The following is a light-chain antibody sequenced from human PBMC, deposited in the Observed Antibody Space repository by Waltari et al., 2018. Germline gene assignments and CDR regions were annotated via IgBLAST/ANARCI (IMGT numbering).Light chain of an antibody. CDR3: AAWDDSLSGMV. CDR1: SSSIGSNY. V-gene: IGLV1-47*02. J-gene: IGLJ2*01. Sequence: QSVLTQPPSAAGTPGQRVTISCSGSSSSIGSNYVYWYQQLPGTAPKRLIYTNNQRPSGVPDRCSASKSGTSASLVISGLRSEDEADYYCAAWDDSLSGMVFGGGTKLTVL. CDR2: TNN.